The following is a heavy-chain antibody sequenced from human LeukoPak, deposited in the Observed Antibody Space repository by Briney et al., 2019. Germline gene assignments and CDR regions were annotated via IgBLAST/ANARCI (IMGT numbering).Heavy chain of an antibody. CDR1: GFTFDDYA. CDR3: ARAVNYSSGLDY. D-gene: IGHD6-19*01. J-gene: IGHJ4*02. V-gene: IGHV3-9*01. CDR2: ISWNSGSI. Sequence: PGGSLRLSCAASGFTFDDYAMHWVRQAPGKGLEWVSGISWNSGSIGYADSVKGRFTISRDNAKNSLYLQMNSLRAEDTAVYYCARAVNYSSGLDYWGQGTLVTVSS.